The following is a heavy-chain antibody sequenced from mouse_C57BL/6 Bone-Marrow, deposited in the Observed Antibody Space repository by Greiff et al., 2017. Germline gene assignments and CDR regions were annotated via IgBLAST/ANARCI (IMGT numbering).Heavy chain of an antibody. V-gene: IGHV5-17*01. CDR1: GFTFSDYG. Sequence: EVLLVDSGAGLLTPGGSLKLSCAASGFTFSDYGMHWVRQAPEKGLEWVAYISSGSSTIYYADTVKGRFTISRDNAKSTLFLQMTSLRSEDTAMYYCAREGGSSYQYSFDYWGQGTTLTVSS. CDR3: AREGGSSYQYSFDY. CDR2: ISSGSSTI. D-gene: IGHD1-1*01. J-gene: IGHJ2*01.